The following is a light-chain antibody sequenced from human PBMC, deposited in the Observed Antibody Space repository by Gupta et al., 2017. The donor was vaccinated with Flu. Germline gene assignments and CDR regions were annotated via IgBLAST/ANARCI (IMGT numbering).Light chain of an antibody. J-gene: IGKJ1*01. CDR3: QQYESTPWT. V-gene: IGKV4-1*01. CDR2: WAS. CDR1: QSVLYSSNNKNY. Sequence: DIVMTQSPDSLAVSLGERATINCKSSQSVLYSSNNKNYLAWYQQKPGQPPKLLIYWASTRESGVPDRFSGSGPGTDFTLTISSLQAEDVAVYYCQQYESTPWTFGQGTKVEIK.